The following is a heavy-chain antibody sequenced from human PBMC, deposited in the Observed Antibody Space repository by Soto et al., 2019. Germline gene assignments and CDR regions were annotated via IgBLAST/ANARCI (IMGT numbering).Heavy chain of an antibody. CDR3: AKEYCTNGVCPDVPVYYYYYMDV. CDR1: GFTFSSYA. D-gene: IGHD2-8*01. J-gene: IGHJ6*03. Sequence: GGSLRLSCAASGFTFSSYAMSWVRQAPGKGLEWVAVISYDGSNKYYADSVKGRFTISRDNSKNTLYLQMNSLRAEDTAVYYCAKEYCTNGVCPDVPVYYYYYMDVWGKGTTVTVSS. CDR2: ISYDGSNK. V-gene: IGHV3-30*18.